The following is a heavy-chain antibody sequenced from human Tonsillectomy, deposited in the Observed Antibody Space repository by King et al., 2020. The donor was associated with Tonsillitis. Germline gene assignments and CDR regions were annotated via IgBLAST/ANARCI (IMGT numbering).Heavy chain of an antibody. V-gene: IGHV3-33*05. CDR3: TRDRDDYIFDY. J-gene: IGHJ4*02. Sequence: VQLVESGGGVVQPGRSLRLSCAASGFTFSSYGMHWVRQAPGKGLEWVAVISYDGSNKYYADSVKGRFTISRDNSKNTLYLQMNSLRAEDTAVYYRTRDRDDYIFDYWGQGKLVTVSS. D-gene: IGHD4/OR15-4a*01. CDR2: ISYDGSNK. CDR1: GFTFSSYG.